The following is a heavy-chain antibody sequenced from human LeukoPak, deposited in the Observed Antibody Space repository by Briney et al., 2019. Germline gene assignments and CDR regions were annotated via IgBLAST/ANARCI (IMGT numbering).Heavy chain of an antibody. CDR1: GFTFSSYA. CDR2: IKQDGSEK. V-gene: IGHV3-7*01. Sequence: GGSLRLSCAASGFTFSSYAMSWVRQAPGKGLEWVANIKQDGSEKYYVDSVKGRFTISRDNAKNSLYLQMNSLRAEDTAVYYCARDPIAAAGTFDYWGQGTLVTVSS. CDR3: ARDPIAAAGTFDY. D-gene: IGHD6-13*01. J-gene: IGHJ4*02.